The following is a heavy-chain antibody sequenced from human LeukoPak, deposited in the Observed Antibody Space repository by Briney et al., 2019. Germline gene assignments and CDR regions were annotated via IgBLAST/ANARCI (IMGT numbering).Heavy chain of an antibody. CDR2: IIPILGIA. CDR1: GGTFSSYA. Sequence: ASVKVSCKASGGTFSSYAISWVRRAPGQGLEWMGRIIPILGIANYAQKFQGRVTITADKSTSTAYMELSSLRSEDTAVYYCARDLMVVAATGELDYWGQGTLVTVSS. J-gene: IGHJ4*02. D-gene: IGHD2-15*01. V-gene: IGHV1-69*04. CDR3: ARDLMVVAATGELDY.